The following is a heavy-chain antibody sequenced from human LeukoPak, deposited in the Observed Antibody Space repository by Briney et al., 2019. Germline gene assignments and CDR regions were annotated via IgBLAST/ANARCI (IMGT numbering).Heavy chain of an antibody. J-gene: IGHJ6*02. V-gene: IGHV4-4*02. CDR2: SYHNGTP. D-gene: IGHD2-2*02. CDR1: VGSINSGNW. CDR3: ATAPILRGEGGEHYKYGMDV. Sequence: PSETLSLTCAVSVGSINSGNWWSWVRQSPGKGLEWIGESYHNGTPNYNPSLKSLVTISADTFKNHFSLKMTSVTAADTAVYYCATAPILRGEGGEHYKYGMDVWGQGTTVIVSS.